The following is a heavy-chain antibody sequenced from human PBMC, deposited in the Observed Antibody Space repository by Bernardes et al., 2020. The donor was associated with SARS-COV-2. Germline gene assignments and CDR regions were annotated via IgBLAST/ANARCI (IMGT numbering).Heavy chain of an antibody. V-gene: IGHV3-23*01. Sequence: GGSLRLSCAASGFTFTNYAMSWVRQAPGKGLEWVSGISGSGAVYYADSVRGRFTISRDNPQNTLYLQMNSLRGEDTAIFYCAKAITTRPGGGMDVWGQGTTVTVSS. CDR3: AKAITTRPGGGMDV. J-gene: IGHJ6*02. D-gene: IGHD1-1*01. CDR1: GFTFTNYA. CDR2: ISGSGAV.